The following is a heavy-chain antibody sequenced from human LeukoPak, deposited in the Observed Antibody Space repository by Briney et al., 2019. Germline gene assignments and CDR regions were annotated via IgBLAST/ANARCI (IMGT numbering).Heavy chain of an antibody. CDR2: IIPIFGTA. CDR1: GGTFSSYA. V-gene: IGHV1-69*13. D-gene: IGHD3-22*01. Sequence: ASVKVSCKASGGTFSSYAISWVRQAPGQGLEWMGGIIPIFGTANYAQKFQGRVTITADESTSTAYMELSSLRSEDTAVYYCARDPYDSSGYQALRYFDYWGQGTLVTVSP. J-gene: IGHJ4*02. CDR3: ARDPYDSSGYQALRYFDY.